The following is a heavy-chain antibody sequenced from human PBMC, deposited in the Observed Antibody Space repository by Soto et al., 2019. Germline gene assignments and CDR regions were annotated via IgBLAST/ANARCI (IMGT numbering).Heavy chain of an antibody. D-gene: IGHD1-7*01. V-gene: IGHV3-48*02. Sequence: GGSLRLSCAASGFTFSSYSMNWVRQAPGKGLEWVSYISSSSSTIYYADSVKGRFTISRDNAKNSLHLQMNSLRDEDTAVYYCARTITGTTFDYRGQGTLVTVSS. CDR3: ARTITGTTFDY. J-gene: IGHJ4*02. CDR2: ISSSSSTI. CDR1: GFTFSSYS.